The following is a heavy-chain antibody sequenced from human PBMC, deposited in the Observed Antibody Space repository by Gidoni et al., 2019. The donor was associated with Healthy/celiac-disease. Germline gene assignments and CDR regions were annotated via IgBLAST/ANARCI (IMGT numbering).Heavy chain of an antibody. CDR1: GFPFSSYG. J-gene: IGHJ4*02. V-gene: IGHV3-30*18. D-gene: IGHD3-22*01. Sequence: QVQLVESGGGVVQPGRSLRLSCAASGFPFSSYGMPWVRQAPGKGLDWVAVISYDGSNKYYADSVKGRFTISRDNSKNTLYLQMNSLRAEDTAVYYCAKVYDSSGYLSHFDYWGQGTLVTVSS. CDR3: AKVYDSSGYLSHFDY. CDR2: ISYDGSNK.